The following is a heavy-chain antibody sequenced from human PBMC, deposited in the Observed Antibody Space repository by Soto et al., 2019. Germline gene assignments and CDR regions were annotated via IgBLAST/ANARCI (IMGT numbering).Heavy chain of an antibody. D-gene: IGHD4-17*01. CDR2: IWYDGSNK. CDR1: GFTFSSYG. CDR3: AREHYGDYPYGMDV. V-gene: IGHV3-33*01. Sequence: HPGGSLRLSCAASGFTFSSYGMHWVRQAPGKGLEWVAVIWYDGSNKYYADSVKGRFTISRDNSKNTLYLQMNSLRAEDTAVYYCAREHYGDYPYGMDVWGQGTTVTVSS. J-gene: IGHJ6*02.